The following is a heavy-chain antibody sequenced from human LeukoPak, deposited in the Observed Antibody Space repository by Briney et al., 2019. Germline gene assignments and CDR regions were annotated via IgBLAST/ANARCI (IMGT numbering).Heavy chain of an antibody. D-gene: IGHD3-10*01. CDR1: GVSISNSSYF. Sequence: SETLSLTCTVSGVSISNSSYFWGWIRPPRGKGLEYFGTIDYGGRIHYSVSLKGRLTIFVATSKDQVLLSLRSVTSAGTGVYYCTGLRPNTMGLGYWGQGTQVTVSS. CDR2: IDYGGRI. J-gene: IGHJ4*02. CDR3: TGLRPNTMGLGY. V-gene: IGHV4-39*01.